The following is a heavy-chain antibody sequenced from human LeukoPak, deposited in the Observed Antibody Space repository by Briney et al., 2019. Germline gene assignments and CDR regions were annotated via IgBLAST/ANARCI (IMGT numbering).Heavy chain of an antibody. J-gene: IGHJ4*02. D-gene: IGHD3-22*01. CDR3: ARAPYYYDSSGYYRPVEIDY. CDR2: IYYSGST. V-gene: IGHV4-31*03. CDR1: GGSISSGGYY. Sequence: PSQTLSLTCTVSGGSISSGGYYWSWIRQHPGKGLEWIGYIYYSGSTYYNPSLKSRVTISVDTSKNQFSLKLSSVTAADTAVYYCARAPYYYDSSGYYRPVEIDYWGREPWSPSPQ.